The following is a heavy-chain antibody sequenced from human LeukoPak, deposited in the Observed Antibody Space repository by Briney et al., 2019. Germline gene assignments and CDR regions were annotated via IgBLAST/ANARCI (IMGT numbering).Heavy chain of an antibody. CDR1: GGSISSYY. D-gene: IGHD3-10*01. Sequence: PSETLSLTCTVSGGSISSYYWSWIRQPPGKGLEWIAYISDIGSINYNPSLKSRVTISVDTSKNQFSLKLSSVTAADTAVYYCARPTMSLTPGVFDYWGQGTLVTVSS. CDR3: ARPTMSLTPGVFDY. CDR2: ISDIGSI. J-gene: IGHJ4*02. V-gene: IGHV4-59*08.